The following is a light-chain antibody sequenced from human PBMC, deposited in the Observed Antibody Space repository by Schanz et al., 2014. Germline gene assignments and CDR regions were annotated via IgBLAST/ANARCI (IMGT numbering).Light chain of an antibody. CDR1: QSIGSS. Sequence: DIQMTQSPSSLSASVGDRVTITCRASQSIGSSLNWYQQKPGKAPKLLIYAASILQSGVPSRFSGGGSGTDFTLTISCLQPEDFATYYCQQADSVPLTFGGGTKVEIK. CDR2: AAS. CDR3: QQADSVPLT. J-gene: IGKJ4*01. V-gene: IGKV1-39*01.